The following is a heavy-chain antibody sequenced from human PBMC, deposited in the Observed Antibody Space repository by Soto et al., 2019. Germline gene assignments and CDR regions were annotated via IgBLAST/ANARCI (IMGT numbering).Heavy chain of an antibody. J-gene: IGHJ5*02. CDR1: GYTFTSYG. CDR3: ARDVRDIVVVTAVSPSKWFDP. V-gene: IGHV1-18*01. D-gene: IGHD2-2*01. Sequence: ASVKVSCKASGYTFTSYGISWVRQAPGQGLEWMGWISAYDGNTNYAQKLQGRVTMTTDTSTSTAYMELRSLRSDDTAVYYCARDVRDIVVVTAVSPSKWFDPWGQGTLVTVS. CDR2: ISAYDGNT.